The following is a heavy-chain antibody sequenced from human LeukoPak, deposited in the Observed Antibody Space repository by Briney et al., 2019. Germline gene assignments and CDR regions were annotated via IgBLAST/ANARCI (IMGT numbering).Heavy chain of an antibody. J-gene: IGHJ6*03. CDR1: GGSISSYY. CDR2: IYTSGST. Sequence: SETLSLTRTVSGGSISSYYWSWIRQPAGKGLEWIGRIYTSGSTNYNPSLKSRVTMSVDTSKNQFSLQLNSVTPEDTAVYYCARGLVDYYYYYMDVWGKGTTVTVSS. CDR3: ARGLVDYYYYYMDV. V-gene: IGHV4-4*07. D-gene: IGHD2-15*01.